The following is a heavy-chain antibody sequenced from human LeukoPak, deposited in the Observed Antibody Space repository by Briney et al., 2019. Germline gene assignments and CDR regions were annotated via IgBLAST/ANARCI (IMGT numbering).Heavy chain of an antibody. Sequence: PRGSLRLSCAASGFSFSGYAMNWVRQAPGKGLEWVSAISGSGGTIFYADSVKGRFTISRDHSKNTLYLQMNSLRAEDTAVYYCAKVLGSRIAVSDPFDYWGQGTLVTVSS. J-gene: IGHJ4*02. CDR1: GFSFSGYA. V-gene: IGHV3-23*01. CDR3: AKVLGSRIAVSDPFDY. D-gene: IGHD2-21*01. CDR2: ISGSGGTI.